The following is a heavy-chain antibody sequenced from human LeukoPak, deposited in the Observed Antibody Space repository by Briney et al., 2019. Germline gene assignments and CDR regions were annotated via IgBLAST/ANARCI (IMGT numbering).Heavy chain of an antibody. CDR3: ARANVVPASIPYGMDV. J-gene: IGHJ6*02. D-gene: IGHD2-2*01. Sequence: SETLSLTCAVYGGSFSGYYWSWIRQPPGKGLEWIGEINHSGSTNYNPSLKSRVTISVDTSKNQFSLKLSSVTAADTAVYYCARANVVPASIPYGMDVWGQGTTVTVS. V-gene: IGHV4-34*01. CDR2: INHSGST. CDR1: GGSFSGYY.